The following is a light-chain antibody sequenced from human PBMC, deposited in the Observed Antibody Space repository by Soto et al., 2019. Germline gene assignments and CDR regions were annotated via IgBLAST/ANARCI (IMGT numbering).Light chain of an antibody. Sequence: DIQMTQSPSSLSASVGDSVTITCRASQDINNYLAWFQQKPGKAPKSLIYAASNLQSGVPSKFSGSGSETDFTLTISSLQPDDSATYYCLQYDRYPYTFGQGTKLEI. CDR3: LQYDRYPYT. J-gene: IGKJ2*01. CDR1: QDINNY. V-gene: IGKV1-16*02. CDR2: AAS.